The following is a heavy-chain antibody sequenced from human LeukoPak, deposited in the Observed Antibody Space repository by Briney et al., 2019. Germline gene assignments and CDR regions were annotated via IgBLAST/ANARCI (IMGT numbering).Heavy chain of an antibody. Sequence: PGGSLRLSCAASGFTFSSSAMSWVRQVPGKGLEWVSVIGGSNGITFYVGSVKGRFTISRDNSKDTLYLQMNSLRAEDTAVYYCARNENSGWGYFDYWGQGTLVTVSS. D-gene: IGHD5-12*01. V-gene: IGHV3-23*01. J-gene: IGHJ4*02. CDR1: GFTFSSSA. CDR3: ARNENSGWGYFDY. CDR2: IGGSNGIT.